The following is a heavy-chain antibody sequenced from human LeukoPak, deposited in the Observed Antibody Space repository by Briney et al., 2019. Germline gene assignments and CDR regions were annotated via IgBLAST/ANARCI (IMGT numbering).Heavy chain of an antibody. CDR2: ISATGSLI. CDR3: AKEGGSYYDSRAGTTDAFDI. V-gene: IGHV3-48*03. CDR1: GFTFTNYE. D-gene: IGHD3-22*01. J-gene: IGHJ3*02. Sequence: PGGSLRLSCAASGFTFTNYEMIWLRQAPGKGLEWVSFISATGSLIQYGDSVKGRFTISRDNAKDSLSLQMNSLRAEDTAVYYCAKEGGSYYDSRAGTTDAFDIWGQGTMVTVSS.